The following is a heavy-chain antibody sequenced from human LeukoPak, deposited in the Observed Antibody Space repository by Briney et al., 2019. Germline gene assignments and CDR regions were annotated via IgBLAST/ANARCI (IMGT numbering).Heavy chain of an antibody. Sequence: GGSLRLSCAASGFTFSNYAMSWVRQAPGKGLEWVSGISSSGGSTYYADSVKSRFSISRDNAKNTLYLQMNSLRVEDTAVYYCARGRPHGNDYWGQGTLVTVSS. CDR3: ARGRPHGNDY. D-gene: IGHD4-23*01. J-gene: IGHJ4*02. CDR2: ISSSGGST. V-gene: IGHV3-23*01. CDR1: GFTFSNYA.